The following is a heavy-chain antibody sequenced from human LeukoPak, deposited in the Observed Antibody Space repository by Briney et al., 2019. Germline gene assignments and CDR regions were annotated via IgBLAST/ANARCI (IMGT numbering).Heavy chain of an antibody. CDR3: ARDPGGDSSGYT. V-gene: IGHV3-20*04. CDR1: GFTFSSYW. D-gene: IGHD3-22*01. J-gene: IGHJ5*02. Sequence: GGSLRLSCAASGFTFSSYWMSWVRQAPGKGLEWVSGINWNGGSTGYADSVKGRFTISRDNAKNSLYLQMNSLRAEDTALYYCARDPGGDSSGYTWGQGTLVTVSS. CDR2: INWNGGST.